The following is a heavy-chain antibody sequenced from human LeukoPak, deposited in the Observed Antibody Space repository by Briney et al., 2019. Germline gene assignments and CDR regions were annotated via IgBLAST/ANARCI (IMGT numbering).Heavy chain of an antibody. CDR1: GYPSIDYF. J-gene: IGHJ4*02. V-gene: IGHV1-2*02. CDR2: INPKSGGA. CDR3: ARALRTDILTTDY. D-gene: IGHD3-9*01. Sequence: ASVKVSCKAPGYPSIDYFVHWGGQAPGQGLGVMGWINPKSGGANYAQNFQGRVSMTRDTSISAAYLEVSGLRSDDTAVYYCARALRTDILTTDYWGQGTLVTVSS.